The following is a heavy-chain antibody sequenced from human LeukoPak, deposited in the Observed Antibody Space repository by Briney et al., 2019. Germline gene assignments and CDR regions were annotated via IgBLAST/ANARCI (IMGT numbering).Heavy chain of an antibody. CDR2: IFSGGTT. Sequence: GESLRLSYAASGFSVSMKYMTWVRQAPGKGLEWVSVIFSGGTTYYADSVKGRFTVSRDNSKNMMYLQMNSLRAEDAAVYYCARFSGPGMQHYYYYMDVWGTGTTVTVSS. CDR3: ARFSGPGMQHYYYYMDV. J-gene: IGHJ6*03. D-gene: IGHD3-10*01. V-gene: IGHV3-53*01. CDR1: GFSVSMKY.